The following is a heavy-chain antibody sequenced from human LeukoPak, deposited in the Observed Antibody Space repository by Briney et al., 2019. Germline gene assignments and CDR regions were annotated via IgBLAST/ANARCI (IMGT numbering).Heavy chain of an antibody. Sequence: GGSLKISCKGSGYSFTSYWIGWGRPVPGKGLEGMGIIYPGDSDTRYSPSFQGQVTISADKSISTAYLQWSSLKASDTAMYYCARQSDYGDYSPFDYWGQGTLVTVSS. D-gene: IGHD4-17*01. CDR3: ARQSDYGDYSPFDY. CDR2: IYPGDSDT. CDR1: GYSFTSYW. J-gene: IGHJ4*02. V-gene: IGHV5-51*01.